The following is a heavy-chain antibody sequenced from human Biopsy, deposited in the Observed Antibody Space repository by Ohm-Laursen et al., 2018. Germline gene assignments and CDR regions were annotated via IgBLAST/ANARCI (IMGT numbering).Heavy chain of an antibody. CDR2: IYSSGST. Sequence: SDTLSLTCTVSGVSISSYYWSWIRQPAGKGLEWIGRIYSSGSTNYNPSLKSRVTMSVDTSKNQFSLILSSMTAADTAVYYCAREPRIAAVAYFDPWGQGTLVTVSS. V-gene: IGHV4-4*07. D-gene: IGHD6-13*01. CDR1: GVSISSYY. J-gene: IGHJ5*02. CDR3: AREPRIAAVAYFDP.